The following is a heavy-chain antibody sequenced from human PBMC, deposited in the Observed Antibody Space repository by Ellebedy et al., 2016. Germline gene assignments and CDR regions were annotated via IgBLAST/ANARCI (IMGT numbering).Heavy chain of an antibody. CDR3: ARLSYSGSYYFDY. CDR1: GGSISSFY. J-gene: IGHJ4*02. D-gene: IGHD1-26*01. Sequence: SETLSLTCTVSGGSISSFYWSWIRQPPGKGLEWIAYIYYSGSTNYNPSLKSRVTISVDTSKTQFSLKLSSVTAADTAVYYCARLSYSGSYYFDYWGQGILVTVSS. CDR2: IYYSGST. V-gene: IGHV4-59*08.